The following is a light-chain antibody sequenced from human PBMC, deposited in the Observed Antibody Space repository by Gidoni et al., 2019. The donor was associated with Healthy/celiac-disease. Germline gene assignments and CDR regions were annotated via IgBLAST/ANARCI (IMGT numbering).Light chain of an antibody. J-gene: IGKJ4*01. CDR1: QSISSY. CDR2: AAS. V-gene: IGKV1-39*01. CDR3: QQSYSTLTA. Sequence: IHMPQSPSSLSASVGDRVTITCRASQSISSYLNWYQQKPGKAPKLLIYAASSLQSGVPSRFSGSGSGTDFTLTISSLQPEDFATYYCQQSYSTLTAFGGGTKVEIK.